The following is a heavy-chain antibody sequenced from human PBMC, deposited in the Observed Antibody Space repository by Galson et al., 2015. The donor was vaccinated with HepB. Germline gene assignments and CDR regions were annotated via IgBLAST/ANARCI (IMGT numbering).Heavy chain of an antibody. J-gene: IGHJ5*01. CDR3: VRGPSYNIGGYYYRGFDS. CDR2: VNHRGIT. D-gene: IGHD3-22*01. Sequence: TLSLTCAVSGGSFNDHYWSWIRQPPGKGLVWIGEVNHRGITNYNPSFKGRLTISVDTTKAQFSLKLQSVTAADTSVYFCVRGPSYNIGGYYYRGFDSWGRGTLVTVS. V-gene: IGHV4-34*01. CDR1: GGSFNDHY.